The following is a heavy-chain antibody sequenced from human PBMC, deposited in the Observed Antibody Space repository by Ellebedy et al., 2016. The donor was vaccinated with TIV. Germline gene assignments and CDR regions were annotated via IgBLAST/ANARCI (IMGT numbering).Heavy chain of an antibody. V-gene: IGHV3-7*01. Sequence: GESLKISCAASGFTFSTYWMSWVRQAPGKGLEWVANIKQDGSEKYYVDSVKGRFTISRDNAKNSLSLQMISLRAEDTAVYYCASGITLAGTGGYWGRGTLVTVSS. CDR1: GFTFSTYW. D-gene: IGHD6-19*01. J-gene: IGHJ4*02. CDR3: ASGITLAGTGGY. CDR2: IKQDGSEK.